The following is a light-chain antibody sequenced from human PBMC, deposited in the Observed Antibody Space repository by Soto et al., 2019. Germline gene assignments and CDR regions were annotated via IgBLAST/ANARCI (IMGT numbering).Light chain of an antibody. CDR3: QQYHKWPLT. Sequence: EIVLTQTPGTLSLSPGERATLSCRASQSVTSSHLAWYQQKPGQAPRLLIYGASARATGIPARFSGSGYGTEFTLTISSLQSEDFAVYYCQQYHKWPLTFGGGTRVEIK. J-gene: IGKJ4*01. CDR2: GAS. V-gene: IGKV3-15*01. CDR1: QSVTSSH.